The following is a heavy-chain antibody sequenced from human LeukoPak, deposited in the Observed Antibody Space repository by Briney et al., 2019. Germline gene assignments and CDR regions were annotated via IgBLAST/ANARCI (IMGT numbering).Heavy chain of an antibody. D-gene: IGHD2-8*01. J-gene: IGHJ4*02. V-gene: IGHV4-61*01. CDR3: ARQYCTSGVCYLDY. CDR2: IYYSGGT. Sequence: SETLSLTCTVSGGSVSSGSYYWSWIRQPPGKGLGWIGYIYYSGGTNYNPSLKSRVTISVDTSKNQFSLKLSSVTAADTAVYYCARQYCTSGVCYLDYWGQGTLVTVSS. CDR1: GGSVSSGSYY.